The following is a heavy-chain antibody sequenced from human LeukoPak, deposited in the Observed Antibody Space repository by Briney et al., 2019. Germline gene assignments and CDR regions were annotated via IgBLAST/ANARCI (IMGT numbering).Heavy chain of an antibody. Sequence: SETLSLTCTVSGGLISSYYWSWIRQTPEKGLVWIGNIYYTGSTIYNPSLKSRVSISLDTSKKHLSLNLTSVTAADTAVYYCAREQRYWYFDLWGRSSLVTVSS. CDR1: GGLISSYY. J-gene: IGHJ2*01. CDR3: AREQRYWYFDL. D-gene: IGHD6-25*01. V-gene: IGHV4-59*01. CDR2: IYYTGST.